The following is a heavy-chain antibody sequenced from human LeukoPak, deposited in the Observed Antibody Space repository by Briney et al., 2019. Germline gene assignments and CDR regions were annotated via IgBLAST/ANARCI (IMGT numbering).Heavy chain of an antibody. J-gene: IGHJ4*02. V-gene: IGHV3-48*03. CDR1: GFTFSSYA. D-gene: IGHD3-10*01. CDR3: ARGLITMVRGVMSGFDY. CDR2: ISSSGSTI. Sequence: GGSLRLSCAASGFTFSSYAMSWVRQAPGKGLEWVSYISSSGSTIYYADSVKGRFTISRDNAKNSLYLQMNSLRAEDTAVYYCARGLITMVRGVMSGFDYWGQGTLVTVSS.